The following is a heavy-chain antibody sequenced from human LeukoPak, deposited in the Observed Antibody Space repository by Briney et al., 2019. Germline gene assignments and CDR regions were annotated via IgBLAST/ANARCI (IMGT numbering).Heavy chain of an antibody. Sequence: SQTLSLTCTVSGGSISSGSYYWSWIRQPAGKGLEWIGRIYTSGRTNYNPSLKSRVTISVETSKNQFSLRLTSVTAADTAVYYCARGRSTLIVGENYYHYYMDVWGKGTTVTISS. CDR1: GGSISSGSYY. CDR3: ARGRSTLIVGENYYHYYMDV. V-gene: IGHV4-61*02. CDR2: IYTSGRT. D-gene: IGHD3-22*01. J-gene: IGHJ6*03.